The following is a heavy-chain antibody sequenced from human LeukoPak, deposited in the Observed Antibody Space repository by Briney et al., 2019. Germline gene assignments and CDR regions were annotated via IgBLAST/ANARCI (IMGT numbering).Heavy chain of an antibody. Sequence: ASVKVSCKASGYTFTNYYIHWVRQAPGQGLEWMGLIMCGDGSTSRAQKFQGRVTVSMDTSTTTVYMEPSSLRSDDTAIYYCVRKRAGQAFDFWGQGTLVTVSS. CDR1: GYTFTNYY. J-gene: IGHJ4*02. CDR3: VRKRAGQAFDF. V-gene: IGHV1-46*01. CDR2: IMCGDGST.